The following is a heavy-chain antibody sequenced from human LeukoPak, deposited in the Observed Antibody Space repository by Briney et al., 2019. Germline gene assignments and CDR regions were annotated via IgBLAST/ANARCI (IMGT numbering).Heavy chain of an antibody. Sequence: SETLSLTCTVSGDSISSSSYYWGWIRQPPGKGLEWIGSIYYSGSTYYNPSLKSRVTISVDTSKNQFSLKLSSVTAADTAVYYCASRIGYSYGFDYWGQGTLVTVSS. J-gene: IGHJ4*02. CDR3: ASRIGYSYGFDY. D-gene: IGHD5-18*01. CDR1: GDSISSSSYY. V-gene: IGHV4-39*01. CDR2: IYYSGST.